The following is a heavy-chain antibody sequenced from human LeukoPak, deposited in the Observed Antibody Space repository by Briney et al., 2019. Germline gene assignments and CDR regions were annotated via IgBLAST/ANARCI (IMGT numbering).Heavy chain of an antibody. D-gene: IGHD2-2*01. CDR1: GYTFTGYY. Sequence: ASVKVSCKASGYTFTGYYMHWVRQAPGQGLEWMGWINPNSGGTNYAQKFQGRVTMTRDTSISTAYMELSRLRSDDTAVHYCARDRRVGYCSSTSCLNWFDPWGQGTLVTVSS. V-gene: IGHV1-2*02. CDR3: ARDRRVGYCSSTSCLNWFDP. J-gene: IGHJ5*02. CDR2: INPNSGGT.